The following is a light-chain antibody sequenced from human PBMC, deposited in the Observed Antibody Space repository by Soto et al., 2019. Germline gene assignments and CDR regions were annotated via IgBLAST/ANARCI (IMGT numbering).Light chain of an antibody. CDR3: ATWYDSLNVV. Sequence: QSVLTQSPSASGTPRQRVSISCSGSTSNIGTNTVSWYQHVPGTAPKLLIYSNDQRPSAVPGRFSGSKSGTSASLAISGLLSEDEADYYCATWYDSLNVVFGGGTKLTVL. V-gene: IGLV1-44*01. J-gene: IGLJ2*01. CDR1: TSNIGTNT. CDR2: SND.